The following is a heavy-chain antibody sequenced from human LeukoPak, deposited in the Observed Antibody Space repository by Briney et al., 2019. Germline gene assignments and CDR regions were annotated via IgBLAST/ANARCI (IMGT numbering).Heavy chain of an antibody. CDR2: FDPEDGET. J-gene: IGHJ4*02. CDR1: GYTLTELS. CDR3: ATNYDSSGYYNFDY. Sequence: GASVKVSCKVSGYTLTELSMHWVRQAPGKGLEWMGGFDPEDGETIYAQKFQGRVTMTEDTSTDTAYMELSSLRSEDTAVYYCATNYDSSGYYNFDYWGQGTLVTVSS. D-gene: IGHD3-22*01. V-gene: IGHV1-24*01.